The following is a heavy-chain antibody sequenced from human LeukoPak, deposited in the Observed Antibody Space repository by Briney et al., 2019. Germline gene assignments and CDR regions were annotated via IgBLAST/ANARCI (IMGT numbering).Heavy chain of an antibody. V-gene: IGHV4-31*03. J-gene: IGHJ6*03. Sequence: SETLSLTCSVSGGSINSTNYHWSWLRQRPGMGLEWIGHIFYSGRASYDPSLGSRPTISLDKSKNQFSLNLTSVTAADTALYYCARTVLKFYLDVWGKGTTVTVS. CDR3: ARTVLKFYLDV. CDR2: IFYSGRA. CDR1: GGSINSTNYH.